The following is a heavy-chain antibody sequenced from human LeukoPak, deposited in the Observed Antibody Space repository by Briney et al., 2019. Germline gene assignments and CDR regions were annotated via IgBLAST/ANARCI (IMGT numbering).Heavy chain of an antibody. CDR1: GGSISSSSYY. J-gene: IGHJ5*02. Sequence: PSETLSLTCTVSGGSISSSSYYWGWIRQPPGKGLEWIGSIYYSGSTYYNPTPKSRVTISVDTSKNQFSLKLSSVTAADTAVYCCARQSAAARPRGWFDPWGQGTLVTVSS. D-gene: IGHD6-6*01. V-gene: IGHV4-39*01. CDR3: ARQSAAARPRGWFDP. CDR2: IYYSGST.